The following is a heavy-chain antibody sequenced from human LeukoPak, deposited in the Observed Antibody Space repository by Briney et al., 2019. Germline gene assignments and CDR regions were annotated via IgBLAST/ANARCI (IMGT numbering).Heavy chain of an antibody. CDR1: GFTFSNYS. Sequence: PGGSLRLSCAASGFTFSNYSMNWVRQAPGKGLEWVSSISSSSTYIYYADSEKGRFTIPRDNAKNSLSLQMNSLRAEDTAVYYCARDLSVTGTYWFDPWGQGTLVTVSS. J-gene: IGHJ5*02. CDR3: ARDLSVTGTYWFDP. CDR2: ISSSSTYI. D-gene: IGHD6-19*01. V-gene: IGHV3-21*01.